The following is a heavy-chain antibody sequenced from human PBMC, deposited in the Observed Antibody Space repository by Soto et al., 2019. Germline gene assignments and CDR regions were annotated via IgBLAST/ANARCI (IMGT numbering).Heavy chain of an antibody. J-gene: IGHJ4*02. CDR1: GYTFTSYA. CDR3: ASQPCSSTSCYGPFDY. V-gene: IGHV1-3*01. Sequence: ASVKVSCKASGYTFTSYAMHWVRQAPGQRLEWMGWINAGNGNTKYSQKFQGRITITRDTSASTAYMELSSLRSEDTAVYYCASQPCSSTSCYGPFDYWGQGTLVTVSS. CDR2: INAGNGNT. D-gene: IGHD2-2*01.